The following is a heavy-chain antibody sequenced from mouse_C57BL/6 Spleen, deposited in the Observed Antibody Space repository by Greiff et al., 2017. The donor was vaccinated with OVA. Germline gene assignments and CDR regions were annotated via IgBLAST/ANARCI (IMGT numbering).Heavy chain of an antibody. Sequence: QVQLQQPGAELVKPGASVKLSCKASGYTFTSYNMHWVKQTPRQGLEWIGAIYPGNGDTSYNQKFQGKATLTVDTSSSTAYMQLSSLTSEDSALYFCARGAGLRLQNAMDYWGQGTSVTVSS. CDR2: IYPGNGDT. V-gene: IGHV1-12*01. D-gene: IGHD3-2*02. CDR3: ARGAGLRLQNAMDY. CDR1: GYTFTSYN. J-gene: IGHJ4*01.